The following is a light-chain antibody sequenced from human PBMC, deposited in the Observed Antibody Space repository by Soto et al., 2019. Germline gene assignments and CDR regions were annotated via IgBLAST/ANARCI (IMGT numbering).Light chain of an antibody. CDR1: QTISSW. CDR3: QHWS. V-gene: IGKV1-5*03. Sequence: DIQMTQSPSTLSGSVGDGVTITCRASQTISSWLAWYQQKPGEVPKLLIYKASVLESGVPSRFSGSGSGTEFTLTISRLQPEDVATYYCQHWSFGQGTKVDNK. J-gene: IGKJ1*01. CDR2: KAS.